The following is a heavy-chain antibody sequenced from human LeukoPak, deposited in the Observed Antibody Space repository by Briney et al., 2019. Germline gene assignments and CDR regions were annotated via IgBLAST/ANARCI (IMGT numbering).Heavy chain of an antibody. Sequence: SETLSLTCTVSGGSISSYYWSWIRRPAGKGLEWIGRIYTSGSTNYNPSLKSRVTMSVDTSKNQFSLKLSSVTAADTAVYYCAREVYYDSSGYYYYYYYMDVWGKGTTVTISS. D-gene: IGHD3-22*01. V-gene: IGHV4-4*07. CDR1: GGSISSYY. CDR3: AREVYYDSSGYYYYYYYMDV. CDR2: IYTSGST. J-gene: IGHJ6*03.